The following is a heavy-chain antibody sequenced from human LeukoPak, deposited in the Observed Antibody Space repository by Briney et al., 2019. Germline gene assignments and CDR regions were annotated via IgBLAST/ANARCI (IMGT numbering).Heavy chain of an antibody. Sequence: PSETLSLTRTVSGGSISSYYWSWIRQPAGKGLEWIGRIYTSGSTNYNPSLKSRVTMSVDTSKNQFSLKLSSVTAADTAVYYCARAVFGGWYEYNWFDPWGQGTLVTVSS. J-gene: IGHJ5*02. V-gene: IGHV4-4*07. D-gene: IGHD6-19*01. CDR1: GGSISSYY. CDR2: IYTSGST. CDR3: ARAVFGGWYEYNWFDP.